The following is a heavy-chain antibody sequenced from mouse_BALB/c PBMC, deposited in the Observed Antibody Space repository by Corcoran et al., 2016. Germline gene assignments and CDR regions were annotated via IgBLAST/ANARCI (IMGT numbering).Heavy chain of an antibody. V-gene: IGHV9-3-1*01. CDR1: GYTFTNFG. J-gene: IGHJ2*01. CDR2: INTYTEEP. D-gene: IGHD2-3*01. Sequence: QIQLVQSGPELKKPGETVKISCKASGYTFTNFGVIWVKQAPGTGLKYMGWINTYTEEPTYADDFKGRFAFSLETSASTAYLQINNLKNEDTATYFCARWCYYSLDFWGQGTTLTVSS. CDR3: ARWCYYSLDF.